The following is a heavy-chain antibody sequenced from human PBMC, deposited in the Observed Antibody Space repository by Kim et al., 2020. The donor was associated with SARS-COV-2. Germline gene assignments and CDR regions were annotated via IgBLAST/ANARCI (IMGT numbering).Heavy chain of an antibody. CDR1: GYSFTSYA. CDR2: INTYTGNP. V-gene: IGHV7-4-1*02. CDR3: AREGSSSWYEGRCDN. J-gene: IGHJ4*02. D-gene: IGHD6-13*01. Sequence: ASVKVSCKASGYSFTSYAINWVRQAPEQGLEWIGWINTYTGNPTNAKGFAGRFVLSLDTSDSTAFLQISSPTAEDTAFYFCAREGSSSWYEGRCDNWGQGTLVTVSS.